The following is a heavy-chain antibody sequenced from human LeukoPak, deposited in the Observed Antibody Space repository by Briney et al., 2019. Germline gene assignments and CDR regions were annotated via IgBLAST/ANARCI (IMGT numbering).Heavy chain of an antibody. CDR2: MSPYSGNT. CDR3: ARDYGGSSGWFDP. V-gene: IGHV1-8*01. Sequence: GASVKVSCKASGYTFTTFDIDWVRQARGQGLEWVGWMSPYSGNTGYAQKFQGRVIMTRNTSISTAYMELSSLISDDTAVYYCARDYGGSSGWFDPWGQGTQVTVSS. D-gene: IGHD2-15*01. CDR1: GYTFTTFD. J-gene: IGHJ5*02.